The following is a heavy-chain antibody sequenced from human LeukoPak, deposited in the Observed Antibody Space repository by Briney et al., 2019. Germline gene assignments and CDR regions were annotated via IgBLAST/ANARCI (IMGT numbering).Heavy chain of an antibody. Sequence: GGSLRLSCAASGFTFSSYAMSWVRQAPGKGLEWVSAIIGSGGSTYYADSVKGRFTISRDNSKNTLYLQMNSLRAEDTAVYYCCSSSRTFDYYYYGMDVWGQGTTVTVSS. CDR2: IIGSGGST. V-gene: IGHV3-23*01. D-gene: IGHD6-13*01. CDR1: GFTFSSYA. J-gene: IGHJ6*02. CDR3: CSSSRTFDYYYYGMDV.